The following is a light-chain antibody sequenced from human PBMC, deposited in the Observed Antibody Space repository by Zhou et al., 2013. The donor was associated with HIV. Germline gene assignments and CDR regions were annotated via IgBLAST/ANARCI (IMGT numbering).Light chain of an antibody. Sequence: DIVMTQSPLSLPVTPGEPASISCRSSQSLLQSNGYNYLGWYLQKPGQSPQLLIYLGSNRASGVPDRFSGSGSGTDFTLKISRVEAEDVGVYYCMQALQTPSFGQGTKLEIK. V-gene: IGKV2-28*01. J-gene: IGKJ2*03. CDR1: QSLLQSNGYNY. CDR3: MQALQTPS. CDR2: LGS.